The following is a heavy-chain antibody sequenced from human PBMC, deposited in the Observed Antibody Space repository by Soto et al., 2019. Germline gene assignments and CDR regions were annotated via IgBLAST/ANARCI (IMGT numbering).Heavy chain of an antibody. J-gene: IGHJ6*02. V-gene: IGHV4-34*01. D-gene: IGHD6-6*01. Sequence: TSETLSLTCAAYGGSFSDYFWIWSRQPPGMGLEWIGEINHSGSTNYNPSLKSRVTISLDTSKNQFSLDLSSVTAADTAVYYCARRWASSSVGYYYGLDVWGQGTTVTVSS. CDR3: ARRWASSSVGYYYGLDV. CDR2: INHSGST. CDR1: GGSFSDYF.